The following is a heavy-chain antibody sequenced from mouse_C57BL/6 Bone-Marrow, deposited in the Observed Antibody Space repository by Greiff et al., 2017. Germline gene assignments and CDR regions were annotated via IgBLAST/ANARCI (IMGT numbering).Heavy chain of an antibody. D-gene: IGHD1-1*01. CDR2: ISNGGGST. V-gene: IGHV5-12*01. Sequence: EVHLVESGGGLVQPGGSLKLSCAASGFTFSDYYMYWVRQTPEKRLEWVAYISNGGGSTYYPDTVKGRFTISRDNAKNTLYLQMSRLKSEDTAMYYCARHEITTVKYFDVWGTGTTVTVSS. CDR3: ARHEITTVKYFDV. CDR1: GFTFSDYY. J-gene: IGHJ1*03.